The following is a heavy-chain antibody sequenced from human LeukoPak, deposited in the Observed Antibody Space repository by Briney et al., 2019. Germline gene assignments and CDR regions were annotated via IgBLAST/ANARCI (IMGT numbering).Heavy chain of an antibody. V-gene: IGHV4-59*01. D-gene: IGHD2-2*01. CDR2: IYYSGST. CDR3: ARSGYCSSTSCGLVRGVTNFDY. J-gene: IGHJ4*02. Sequence: SETLSLTCTVSGGSISSYYWSWIRKPPGKGLEWIGYIYYSGSTNYNPSLKSRVTISVDTSKNQFSLKLSSVTAADTAVYYCARSGYCSSTSCGLVRGVTNFDYWGQGTLVTVSS. CDR1: GGSISSYY.